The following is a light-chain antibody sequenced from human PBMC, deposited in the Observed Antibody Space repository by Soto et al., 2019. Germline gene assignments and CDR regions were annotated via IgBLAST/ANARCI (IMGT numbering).Light chain of an antibody. J-gene: IGLJ1*01. CDR2: DTS. CDR1: TGAVASGHY. V-gene: IGLV7-46*01. Sequence: QAVVTQEPSLTVSPGGTGSLTCDSSTGAVASGHYTYWFQQKPGQAPRTLIYDTSNKHSWTPARFSGSLLGDKAALTLSGAQPEDEAEYYCLLSYSATYVFGTGTKVTVL. CDR3: LLSYSATYV.